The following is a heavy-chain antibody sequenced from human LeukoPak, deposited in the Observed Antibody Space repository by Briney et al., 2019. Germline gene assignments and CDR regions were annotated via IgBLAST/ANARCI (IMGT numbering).Heavy chain of an antibody. CDR2: IYYSGST. CDR3: ARVPIYYYDSSPTGPLYYFDY. V-gene: IGHV4-59*01. J-gene: IGHJ4*02. Sequence: SETLSLTCTVSGGSISSYYWSWTRQPPGKGLEWIGYIYYSGSTNYNPSLKSRVTISVDTSKNQFSLKLSSVTAADTAVYYCARVPIYYYDSSPTGPLYYFDYWGQGTLVTVSS. D-gene: IGHD3-22*01. CDR1: GGSISSYY.